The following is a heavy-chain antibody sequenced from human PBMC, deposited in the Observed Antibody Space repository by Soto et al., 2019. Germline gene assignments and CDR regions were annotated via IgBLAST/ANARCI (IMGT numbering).Heavy chain of an antibody. Sequence: ASVKVSCKASGYTFTSYGISWVRQAPGQGLEWMGWISAYNGNTNYAQKLQGRVTMTTDTSTSTAYMELRSLRSDDTAVYYCARDSRSVDTAMVNLDYWGQGTLVTVSS. CDR3: ARDSRSVDTAMVNLDY. J-gene: IGHJ4*02. CDR2: ISAYNGNT. V-gene: IGHV1-18*01. CDR1: GYTFTSYG. D-gene: IGHD5-18*01.